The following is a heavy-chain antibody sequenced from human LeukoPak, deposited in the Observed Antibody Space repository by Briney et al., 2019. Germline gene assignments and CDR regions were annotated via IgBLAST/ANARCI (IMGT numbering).Heavy chain of an antibody. D-gene: IGHD2-2*02. Sequence: SETLSLTCTVSGGSINSYYWSWIRQPAGKGLEWIGRIYTSGSTNYNPSLKSRVTMSVDTSKNQFSLKLSSVTAADTAVYYCARDRYCSSTSCYNYYYYGMDVWGQGTTVTVSS. V-gene: IGHV4-4*07. J-gene: IGHJ6*02. CDR3: ARDRYCSSTSCYNYYYYGMDV. CDR1: GGSINSYY. CDR2: IYTSGST.